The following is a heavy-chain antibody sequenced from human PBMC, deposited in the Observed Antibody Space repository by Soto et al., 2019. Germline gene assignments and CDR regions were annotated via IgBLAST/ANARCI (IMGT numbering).Heavy chain of an antibody. J-gene: IGHJ4*02. CDR2: IYYSGST. V-gene: IGHV4-39*01. CDR3: ARHREERWLQLYYFDY. D-gene: IGHD5-12*01. Sequence: PSETLSLTCTVSGGSISSSSYYWGWIRRPPGKGLEWIGSIYYSGSTYYNPSLKSRVTISVDTSKNQFSLKLSSVTAADTAVYYCARHREERWLQLYYFDYWGQGTLVTVSS. CDR1: GGSISSSSYY.